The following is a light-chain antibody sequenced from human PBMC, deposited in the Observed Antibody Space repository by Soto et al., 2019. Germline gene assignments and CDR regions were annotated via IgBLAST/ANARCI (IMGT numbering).Light chain of an antibody. CDR2: GAS. CDR1: QSFHTNY. J-gene: IGKJ4*01. Sequence: EIVLTQSPGTLSLSPGERATLSCRASQSFHTNYLAWYQHRPGQAPRLLIYGASIRASGIPERFSGRGSGTDFTLTISRLEPEDSAVYYCQHYDSSPGFTLGGWTKMEIK. V-gene: IGKV3-20*01. CDR3: QHYDSSPGFT.